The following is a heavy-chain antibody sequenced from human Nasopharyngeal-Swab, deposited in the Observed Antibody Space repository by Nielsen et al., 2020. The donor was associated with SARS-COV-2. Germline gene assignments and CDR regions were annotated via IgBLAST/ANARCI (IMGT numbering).Heavy chain of an antibody. D-gene: IGHD2-15*01. CDR2: IIPIFGTA. CDR3: ARDRNFVVVVAATLSDYYGMDV. Sequence: SVKVSCKASGGIFISYAISWVRQAPGQGLEWMGGIIPIFGTANYAQKFQGRVTITADESTSTAYMELSSLRSEDTAVYYCARDRNFVVVVAATLSDYYGMDVWGQGTTVTVSS. CDR1: GGIFISYA. V-gene: IGHV1-69*13. J-gene: IGHJ6*02.